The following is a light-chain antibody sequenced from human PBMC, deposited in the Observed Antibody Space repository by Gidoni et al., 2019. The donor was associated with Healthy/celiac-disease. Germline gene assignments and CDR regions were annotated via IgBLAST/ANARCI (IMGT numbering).Light chain of an antibody. J-gene: IGKJ3*01. Sequence: EIVLTQSPATLSLSPGERATLSCRASQSVSSYLAWYQQKPGQAPRLLIYDASNRATGIPARFSGSGPGTDFTLTISSLEPEDFAVYYCQQRSNWPPRVTFGPGTKVDIK. CDR2: DAS. CDR3: QQRSNWPPRVT. CDR1: QSVSSY. V-gene: IGKV3D-11*02.